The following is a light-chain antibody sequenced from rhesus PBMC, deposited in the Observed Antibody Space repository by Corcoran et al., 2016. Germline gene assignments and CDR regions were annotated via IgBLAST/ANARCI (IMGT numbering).Light chain of an antibody. Sequence: DIQMTQSPSALSASVGDRVTISCRASQNIYSHLAWYQQKPGKAPKLLIYAASSVQTGIPSRFSGSGSGTDFTLTISSLQPEDSASYDWQQYYDNPLTFGGGTKVELK. CDR3: QQYYDNPLT. J-gene: IGKJ4*01. CDR2: AAS. V-gene: IGKV1S12*01. CDR1: QNIYSH.